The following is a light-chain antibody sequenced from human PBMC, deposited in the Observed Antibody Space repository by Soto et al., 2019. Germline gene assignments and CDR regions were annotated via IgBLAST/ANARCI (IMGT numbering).Light chain of an antibody. V-gene: IGLV2-14*01. CDR3: SSYTSSTTLDVV. CDR2: EVT. Sequence: QSVLTQPASVSGSPGQSITISCTGTSSDVGAHNYVSWYQQHPGTAPKLMIYEVTNRPSGVSNRFSGSKSGNTASLTISGLQAEDEADYYCSSYTSSTTLDVVFGGGTKLTVL. CDR1: SSDVGAHNY. J-gene: IGLJ2*01.